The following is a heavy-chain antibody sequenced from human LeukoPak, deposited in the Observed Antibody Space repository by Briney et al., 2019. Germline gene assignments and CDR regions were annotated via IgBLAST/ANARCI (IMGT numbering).Heavy chain of an antibody. CDR2: SNPNIGGA. J-gene: IGHJ6*04. V-gene: IGHV1-2*02. CDR1: GYTFTGYY. CDR3: ARGPGSQDV. Sequence: ASVNVSCTASGYTFTGYYMHWVPQAPGQGLEWRGWSNPNIGGANYAQKLQGSVTMSRDPSLSTAYMELSRLRSDDTAVYYWARGPGSQDVWGKGTTVTVSS. D-gene: IGHD2-15*01.